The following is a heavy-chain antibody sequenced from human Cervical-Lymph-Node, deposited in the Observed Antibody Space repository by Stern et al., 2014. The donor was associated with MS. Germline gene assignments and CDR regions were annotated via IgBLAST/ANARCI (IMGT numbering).Heavy chain of an antibody. CDR1: GYTLTSYG. CDR3: ARERPIYGGNYYTRALDY. Sequence: QVQLLQPGAEVKKPGASVKVSCKTSGYTLTSYGISWVRQAPGQGLEWMGWISAYNGNTNYAQKLQGRVTMTTDTSTSTAYMELRSLRSDDTAVYYCARERPIYGGNYYTRALDYWGQGTLGTVSS. CDR2: ISAYNGNT. D-gene: IGHD1-26*01. V-gene: IGHV1-18*01. J-gene: IGHJ4*02.